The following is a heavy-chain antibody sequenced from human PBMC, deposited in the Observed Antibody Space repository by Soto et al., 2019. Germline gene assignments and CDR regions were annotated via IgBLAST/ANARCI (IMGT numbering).Heavy chain of an antibody. V-gene: IGHV3-33*01. Sequence: QVQLVESGGGVVQPGRSLRLSCAASGFTFSSYGMHWVRQAPGKGLEWVAVIWYDGSNKYYADSVKGRFTISRDNSENTLYLQMNSLRAADTAVYYCARDQGHYDILTGYLYWGQGTLVTVSS. CDR3: ARDQGHYDILTGYLY. D-gene: IGHD3-9*01. CDR1: GFTFSSYG. J-gene: IGHJ4*02. CDR2: IWYDGSNK.